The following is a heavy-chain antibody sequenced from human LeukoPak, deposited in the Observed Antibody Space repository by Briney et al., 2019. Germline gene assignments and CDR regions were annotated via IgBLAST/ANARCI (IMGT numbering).Heavy chain of an antibody. CDR1: GFTFSVYA. CDR2: ISCSGGST. J-gene: IGHJ4*02. V-gene: IGHV3-23*01. D-gene: IGHD6-19*01. CDR3: AKGGYSSGC. Sequence: GESLRLSCAASGFTFSVYAMSWVRQAPGKGLEWVCTISCSGGSTYYADSVKGRCTIARDNSNTTLYLQMNSLRVEDTAVYYCAKGGYSSGCWGQGTLVTVSS.